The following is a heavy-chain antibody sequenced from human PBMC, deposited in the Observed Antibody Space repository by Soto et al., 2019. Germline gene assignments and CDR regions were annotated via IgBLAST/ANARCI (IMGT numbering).Heavy chain of an antibody. CDR3: ASPNWVDY. Sequence: EVQLVESGGGLVQPGGSLRLSCAASGFTFSTYSMNWVRQAPGKGLEWVSYISSGSNTIYYADSVKGRFTISRDNAENTLYLQMNSLRDEDTAVYYCASPNWVDYWGQGTLVTVSS. CDR2: ISSGSNTI. J-gene: IGHJ4*02. V-gene: IGHV3-48*02. CDR1: GFTFSTYS. D-gene: IGHD2-8*01.